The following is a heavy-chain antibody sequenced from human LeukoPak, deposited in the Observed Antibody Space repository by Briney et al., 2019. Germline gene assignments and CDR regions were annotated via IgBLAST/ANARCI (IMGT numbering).Heavy chain of an antibody. D-gene: IGHD2-2*02. CDR2: ISSSSSYI. CDR1: GFTFSSYS. Sequence: PGGSLRLSCAASGFTFSSYSMNWVRQAPGKGLEWVSSISSSSSYIYYADSVKGRFTISRDNAKNSLYLQMNSLRAEDTAVYYCARGLRYCSSTSCYTSDYWGQGTLVTVSS. J-gene: IGHJ4*02. V-gene: IGHV3-21*01. CDR3: ARGLRYCSSTSCYTSDY.